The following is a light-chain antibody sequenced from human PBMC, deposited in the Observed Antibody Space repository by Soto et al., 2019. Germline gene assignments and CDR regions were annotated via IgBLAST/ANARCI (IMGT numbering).Light chain of an antibody. CDR1: QGISKW. CDR3: QQYNSYDMWS. Sequence: DIQMTQSPSTLSASVGDRVTITCRASQGISKWLAWYQQKPGKAPKLLIYGASSLENGVPSRFSGSGSGTEFTLTISSLQPDDFATYFCQQYNSYDMWSCGQGTKV. J-gene: IGKJ1*01. V-gene: IGKV1-5*01. CDR2: GAS.